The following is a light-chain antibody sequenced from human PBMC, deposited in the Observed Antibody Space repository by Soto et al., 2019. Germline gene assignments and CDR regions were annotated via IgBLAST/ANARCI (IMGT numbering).Light chain of an antibody. Sequence: QSVLTQPASVSGSPGQSITISCTGTSSVVGSYNLVSWYQQHPGKVPKVIIYDVSQRPSGVSNRFSGSKSGNTAYLTISGLQAEDEADYYCCSYVGRSPHVVFGGGTKVTVL. CDR1: SSVVGSYNL. V-gene: IGLV2-23*02. CDR3: CSYVGRSPHVV. J-gene: IGLJ2*01. CDR2: DVS.